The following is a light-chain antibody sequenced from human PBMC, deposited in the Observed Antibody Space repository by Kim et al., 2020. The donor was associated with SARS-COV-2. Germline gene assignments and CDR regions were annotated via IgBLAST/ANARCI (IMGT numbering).Light chain of an antibody. CDR2: DAS. J-gene: IGKJ4*01. Sequence: LSQGERATLSCRASQSVSSYLAWYQHKPGQDPTLLIYDASNRATGIPARFSGSGSGTDFTLTISSLEPEDFALYYCQQRRNWPLTFGGGTKVDIK. CDR1: QSVSSY. V-gene: IGKV3-11*01. CDR3: QQRRNWPLT.